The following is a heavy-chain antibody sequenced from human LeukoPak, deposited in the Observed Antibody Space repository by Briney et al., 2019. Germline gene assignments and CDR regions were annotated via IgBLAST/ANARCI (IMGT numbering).Heavy chain of an antibody. J-gene: IGHJ4*02. CDR3: ARDEFGFDY. D-gene: IGHD3-16*01. CDR2: IYHSGST. CDR1: GGSISSCKW. Sequence: SETVSLTCAVSGGSISSCKWWSWVRQPPGKGLEWIGEIYHSGSTSYNPSRKSRVTISVDKSKNQFSLKLSSVTAADTAVYYCARDEFGFDYWGQGTLVTVSS. V-gene: IGHV4-4*02.